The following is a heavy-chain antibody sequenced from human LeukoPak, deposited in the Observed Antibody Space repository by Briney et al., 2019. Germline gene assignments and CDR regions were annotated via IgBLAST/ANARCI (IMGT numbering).Heavy chain of an antibody. V-gene: IGHV3-30*18. CDR1: GFSFISYG. Sequence: GGSLRLSCAASGFSFISYGMHWVRQAPGKGLEWVGVISDDGRNKKYADCVKGRFTISRDNSKDTLYLQMNSLRDEDTAVYYCAKRPSDYGDYVTYFDYWGQGTLVTVSS. CDR2: ISDDGRNK. D-gene: IGHD4-17*01. CDR3: AKRPSDYGDYVTYFDY. J-gene: IGHJ4*02.